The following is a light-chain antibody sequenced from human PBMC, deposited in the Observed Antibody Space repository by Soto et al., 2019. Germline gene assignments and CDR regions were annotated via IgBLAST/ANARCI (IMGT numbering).Light chain of an antibody. CDR1: QIISSW. Sequence: DIQMTRSPSTLSASVGDSVTITWRASQIISSWLAGYQQNPGKAPKLLISVPTNLEPGVPSRFSGSGPRTHFSFTITSLQPDDFATYYCHQYDSLPPTFGLGTRLEI. CDR3: HQYDSLPPT. V-gene: IGKV1-33*01. J-gene: IGKJ5*01. CDR2: VPT.